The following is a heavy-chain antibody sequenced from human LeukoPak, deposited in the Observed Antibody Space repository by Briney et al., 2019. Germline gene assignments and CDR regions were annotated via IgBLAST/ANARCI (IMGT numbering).Heavy chain of an antibody. CDR2: IYHSGST. CDR3: GYGSGLEGGY. Sequence: SETLSLTCTVSGYSISSGYYWGWIRQPPGKGLEWIGSIYHSGSTYYNPSLKSRVTISVDTSKNQFSLKLSSVTAADTAVYYCGYGSGLEGGYWGQGTLVTVSS. J-gene: IGHJ4*02. V-gene: IGHV4-38-2*02. CDR1: GYSISSGYY. D-gene: IGHD3-10*01.